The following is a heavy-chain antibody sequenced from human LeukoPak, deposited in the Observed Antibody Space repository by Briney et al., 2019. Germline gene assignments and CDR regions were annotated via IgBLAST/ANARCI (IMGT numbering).Heavy chain of an antibody. V-gene: IGHV4-4*02. D-gene: IGHD6-13*01. CDR1: GGSISSSSW. Sequence: SETLSLTCAVSGGSISSSSWWSWDRQPPGKGLEGIGEIYHSGSTNYNPPLKSRVTISVDKSKNQFSLKLSSVTAADTAVYYCARGGYSSRDFDYWGQGTLVTVSS. CDR3: ARGGYSSRDFDY. J-gene: IGHJ4*02. CDR2: IYHSGST.